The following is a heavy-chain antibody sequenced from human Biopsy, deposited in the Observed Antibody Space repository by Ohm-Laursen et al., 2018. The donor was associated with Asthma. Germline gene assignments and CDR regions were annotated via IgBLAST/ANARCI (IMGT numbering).Heavy chain of an antibody. CDR3: ARNLPGYTYGPFED. D-gene: IGHD5-18*01. CDR1: GASITTSPSY. Sequence: TLSLTCAVSGASITTSPSYWSWLRLLPGKGPEWIGCLYYSGETFFNPSLKNPLFMSLDSSKNQFSLKMTSVTVADTAVYFCARNLPGYTYGPFEDWGQGTLVTVSS. CDR2: LYYSGET. J-gene: IGHJ4*02. V-gene: IGHV4-31*11.